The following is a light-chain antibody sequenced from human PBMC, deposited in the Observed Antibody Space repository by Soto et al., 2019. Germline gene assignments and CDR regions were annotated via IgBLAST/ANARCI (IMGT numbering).Light chain of an antibody. J-gene: IGKJ4*01. V-gene: IGKV1-5*03. CDR2: KSS. CDR3: QQYNIYPLT. CDR1: QSIGPW. Sequence: DIQMTQSPSTLSSALGDRVTITCRASQSIGPWLAWYQQKPGKAPNLLIFKSSTLQSGVPSRFSGTGSETEFTLTISSLQPDDFATYYCQQYNIYPLTFGGGTKVDI.